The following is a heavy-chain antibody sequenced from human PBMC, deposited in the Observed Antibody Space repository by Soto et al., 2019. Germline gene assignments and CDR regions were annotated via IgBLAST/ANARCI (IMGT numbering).Heavy chain of an antibody. D-gene: IGHD6-19*01. CDR1: GGSISSYY. CDR2: IYDSGNT. J-gene: IGHJ4*02. V-gene: IGHV4-59*12. CDR3: ARGYASGLPGY. Sequence: SETLSLTCTVSGGSISSYYWNWIRQPPGKGLEWIGYIYDSGNTNFNPSLRSRVSISADRSKNHFSMNLTSVTAADTAVYYCARGYASGLPGYWGQETLVTVP.